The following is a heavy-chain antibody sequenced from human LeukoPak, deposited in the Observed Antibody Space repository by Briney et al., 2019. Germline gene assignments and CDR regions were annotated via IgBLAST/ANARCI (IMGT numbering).Heavy chain of an antibody. CDR3: ARPKGRIAVAGFEY. V-gene: IGHV3-7*03. CDR1: GFTFSSYW. D-gene: IGHD6-19*01. J-gene: IGHJ4*02. CDR2: IKQDGSEK. Sequence: GGSLTLSCAASGFTFSSYWMSWVRQAPGEGLEWVANIKQDGSEKNYVDSVKGRFTISRDNAKNSLYLQMNSLRAEATAVYYGARPKGRIAVAGFEYWGQGNLVTVSS.